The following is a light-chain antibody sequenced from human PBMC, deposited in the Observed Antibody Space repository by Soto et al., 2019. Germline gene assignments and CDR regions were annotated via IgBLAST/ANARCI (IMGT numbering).Light chain of an antibody. CDR1: SSDVGGYNY. CDR3: NSYTSSSLYV. CDR2: DVS. V-gene: IGLV2-14*01. Sequence: QSVLTQPASVSGSPGQSITISCTGTSSDVGGYNYVSWYQQHPGKAPKLMIYDVSNRPSGVSNRFSGSKSGNTPSLTISGLQAEDEADYYCNSYTSSSLYVFGTGTKATVL. J-gene: IGLJ1*01.